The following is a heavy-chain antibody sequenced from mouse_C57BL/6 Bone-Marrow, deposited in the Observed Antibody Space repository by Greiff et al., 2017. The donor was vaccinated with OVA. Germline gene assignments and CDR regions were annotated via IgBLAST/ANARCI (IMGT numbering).Heavy chain of an antibody. CDR1: GYTFTTYP. CDR3: ARPHYYGSWFAY. J-gene: IGHJ3*01. V-gene: IGHV1-47*01. CDR2: FHPYNDDT. Sequence: VQLVESGAELVKPGASVKMSCKASGYTFTTYPIEWMKQNHGKSLEWIGNFHPYNDDTKYNEKFKGKATLTVEKSSSTVYLELSRLTSDDSAVYYCARPHYYGSWFAYWGQGTLVTVSA. D-gene: IGHD1-2*01.